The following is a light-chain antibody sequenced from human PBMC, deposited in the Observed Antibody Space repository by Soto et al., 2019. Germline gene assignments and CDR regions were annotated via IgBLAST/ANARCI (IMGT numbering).Light chain of an antibody. CDR3: QQLNSFQT. V-gene: IGKV1-9*01. Sequence: QLTQSPSSLFESVGDRVTITCRASHVISSYLAWYQQKPGDAPKLLIYAASTLQSGVPSRFSGSGSGTDFTLTISSPQPEDFATYYCQQLNSFQTFGQGTKVDIK. CDR2: AAS. J-gene: IGKJ1*01. CDR1: HVISSY.